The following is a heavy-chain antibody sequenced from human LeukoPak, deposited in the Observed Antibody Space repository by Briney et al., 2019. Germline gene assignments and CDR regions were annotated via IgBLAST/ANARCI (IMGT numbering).Heavy chain of an antibody. V-gene: IGHV3-48*03. CDR1: GFTFSSYE. J-gene: IGHJ4*02. CDR2: ISSSGSTI. Sequence: PGGSLRLSCAASGFTFSSYEMNLVRQAPGKGLEWVSYISSSGSTIYYADSVKGRFTISRDNAKNSLYLQMNSLRAEDTAVYYCATHLRFQWRLNDYWGQGTLVTVSS. D-gene: IGHD6-19*01. CDR3: ATHLRFQWRLNDY.